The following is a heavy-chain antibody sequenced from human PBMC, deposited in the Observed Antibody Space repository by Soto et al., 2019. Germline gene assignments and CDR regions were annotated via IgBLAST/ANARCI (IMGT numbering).Heavy chain of an antibody. CDR3: ARSPRRVDGKWYLDY. CDR1: GDSFSSSNW. V-gene: IGHV4-4*02. Sequence: QVQLQESGPGLVEPSGTLSLTCGVSGDSFSSSNWWTWVRQPPGKGLEWIGDILHTGHTDYSPSLRSRLTISIDSSTKEFSLALTSVTATDTAIYYCARSPRRVDGKWYLDYWGQGVLVTVSS. J-gene: IGHJ4*02. D-gene: IGHD2-15*01. CDR2: ILHTGHT.